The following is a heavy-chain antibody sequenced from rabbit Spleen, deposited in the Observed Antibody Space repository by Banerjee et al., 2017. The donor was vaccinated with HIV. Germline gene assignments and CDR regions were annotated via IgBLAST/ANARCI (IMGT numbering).Heavy chain of an antibody. CDR2: IYTTSGST. D-gene: IGHD8-1*01. J-gene: IGHJ6*01. V-gene: IGHV1S43*01. CDR3: ARDSGSSFSSYGMDL. Sequence: QQQLEESGGGLVKPGGTLTLTCKASGIDFSNYFYMCWVRQAPGSGLELIACIYTTSGSTWYASWAKGRFTISQSTSLNTVDLKMTSLTDADTATYFCARDSGSSFSSYGMDLWGPGTLVTVS. CDR1: GIDFSNYFY.